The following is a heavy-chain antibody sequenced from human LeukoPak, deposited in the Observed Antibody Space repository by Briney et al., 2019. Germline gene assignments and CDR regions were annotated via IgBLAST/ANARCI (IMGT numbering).Heavy chain of an antibody. V-gene: IGHV3-21*01. Sequence: PGGSLRLSCAASGFTFSSYSMNWVRQAPGKGLEWVSSISSSSSYIYYADSVKGRFTISRDNAKNSLYLQMNSLRAEDTAVYYCARDTSDPYYYDSSGRSNWFDPWGQGTLVTVSS. J-gene: IGHJ5*02. CDR3: ARDTSDPYYYDSSGRSNWFDP. CDR2: ISSSSSYI. CDR1: GFTFSSYS. D-gene: IGHD3-22*01.